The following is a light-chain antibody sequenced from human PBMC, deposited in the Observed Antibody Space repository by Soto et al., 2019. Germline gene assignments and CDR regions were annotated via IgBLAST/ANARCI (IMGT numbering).Light chain of an antibody. CDR1: SSNIGAGYD. V-gene: IGLV1-40*01. CDR2: GNS. Sequence: QSVLTQPPSVSGAPGQRVTISCTGSSSNIGAGYDVHWYQQLPGTAPKLLIYGNSNRPSEVPDRFSGSKSGTSAALAITEHQAEDEADDFCQSYDSSRSGVVVCGGTKLTLL. J-gene: IGLJ2*01. CDR3: QSYDSSRSGVV.